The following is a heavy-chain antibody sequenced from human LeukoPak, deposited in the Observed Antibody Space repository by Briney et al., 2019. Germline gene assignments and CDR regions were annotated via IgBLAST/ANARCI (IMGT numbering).Heavy chain of an antibody. D-gene: IGHD3-10*01. V-gene: IGHV3-21*01. J-gene: IGHJ5*02. CDR1: GFTFSSYS. Sequence: GGSLRLSCAASGFTFSSYSMNWVRQAPGKGLEWVSSISSSSSFIYYADSVKGRFTISRDNAKNSLYLQMNSLRAEDTAVYYCARDAVLSSGVRFDPWGQGTLVTVSS. CDR2: ISSSSSFI. CDR3: ARDAVLSSGVRFDP.